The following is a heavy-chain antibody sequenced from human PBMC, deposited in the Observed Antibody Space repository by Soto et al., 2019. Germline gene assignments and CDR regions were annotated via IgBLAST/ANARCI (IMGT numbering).Heavy chain of an antibody. D-gene: IGHD2-15*01. J-gene: IGHJ6*03. Sequence: GESLKISCKGSGYSFTSYWIGWVRQMPGKGLEWMGIIYPGDSDTRYSPSFQGQVTISADKSISTAYLQWSSLKASDTAMYYRARHHCSGGSCSSSYYYYLDVWGKGTTVTVSS. CDR2: IYPGDSDT. CDR1: GYSFTSYW. CDR3: ARHHCSGGSCSSSYYYYLDV. V-gene: IGHV5-51*01.